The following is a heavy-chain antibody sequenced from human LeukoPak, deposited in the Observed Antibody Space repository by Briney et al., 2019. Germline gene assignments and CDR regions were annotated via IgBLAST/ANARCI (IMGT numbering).Heavy chain of an antibody. J-gene: IGHJ4*02. CDR2: IIPVLNIT. V-gene: IGHV1-69*04. CDR1: GGTFSSSA. Sequence: SVKVSCKTSGGTFSSSAITWVRQAPGQGLEWMGRIIPVLNITSYAQKFQGRVTITADTSTSTVYMELSSLRSEDTAVYYCARGFLLWSPGPVDYWGQGTLVTVSS. D-gene: IGHD3-10*01. CDR3: ARGFLLWSPGPVDY.